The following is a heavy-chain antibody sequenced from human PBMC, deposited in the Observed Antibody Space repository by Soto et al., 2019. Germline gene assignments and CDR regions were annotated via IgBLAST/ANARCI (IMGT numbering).Heavy chain of an antibody. CDR2: ISAYNGNT. J-gene: IGHJ6*02. D-gene: IGHD5-18*01. CDR3: ARDTAFAHTNSYYYGMDV. Sequence: ASVKVSCKASGHTFTSYGISWVRQAPGQGLEWMGWISAYNGNTNYAQKLQGRVTMTTDTSTSTAYMELRSLRSDDTAVYYCARDTAFAHTNSYYYGMDVWGQGTTVTVSS. V-gene: IGHV1-18*01. CDR1: GHTFTSYG.